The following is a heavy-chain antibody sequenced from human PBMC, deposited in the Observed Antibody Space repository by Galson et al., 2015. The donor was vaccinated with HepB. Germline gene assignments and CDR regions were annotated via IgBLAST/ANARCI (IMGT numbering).Heavy chain of an antibody. CDR2: IIPILGIA. J-gene: IGHJ4*02. D-gene: IGHD2-2*01. CDR3: ARSEDIVVVPVI. Sequence: SVKVSCKASGGTFSSYTISWVRQAPGQGLEWMGRIIPILGIANYAQKFQGRVTITADKSTSTAYMEVSSLRSEDTAVYYCARSEDIVVVPVIWGQGTLVTVSS. CDR1: GGTFSSYT. V-gene: IGHV1-69*02.